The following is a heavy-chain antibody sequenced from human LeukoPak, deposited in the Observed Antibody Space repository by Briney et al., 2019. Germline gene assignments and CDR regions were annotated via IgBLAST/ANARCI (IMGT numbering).Heavy chain of an antibody. CDR1: AFFFTTYA. V-gene: IGHV3-30*02. D-gene: IGHD3-22*01. CDR2: ILSEGSDK. J-gene: IGHJ4*02. Sequence: GGSLRLSCTPAAFFFTTYAMHWVRQAPGKGLEWVAFILSEGSDKSYAGSVIGRFTISRDKCKNTLYLQVNTVRAEDTAVYYCGKHNSSSDYWGQGTLVTVSS. CDR3: GKHNSSSDY.